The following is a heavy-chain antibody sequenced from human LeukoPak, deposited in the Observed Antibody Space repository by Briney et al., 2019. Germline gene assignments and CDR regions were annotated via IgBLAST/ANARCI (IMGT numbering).Heavy chain of an antibody. V-gene: IGHV3-23*01. CDR3: AIFNTVGLDYFDY. Sequence: PGGSLRLSCAASGFTFSSYGMSWVRQAPGKGLEWVSAISGSGGNTYYADSVKGRFTISRDNSKNTLYLQMNSLRAEDTAVYYCAIFNTVGLDYFDYWGQGTLVTVSS. J-gene: IGHJ4*02. D-gene: IGHD2-15*01. CDR2: ISGSGGNT. CDR1: GFTFSSYG.